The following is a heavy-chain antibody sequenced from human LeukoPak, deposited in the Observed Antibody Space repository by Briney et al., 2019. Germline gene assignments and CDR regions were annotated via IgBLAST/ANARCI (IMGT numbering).Heavy chain of an antibody. V-gene: IGHV3-48*03. CDR3: AREWYSMDV. D-gene: IGHD1-26*01. CDR2: ISSGGSTI. J-gene: IGHJ6*03. CDR1: GFTFSSCE. Sequence: GGPLRLSCAASGFTFSSCEMNWVRQAPGKGLEWVSYISSGGSTIYYADSVKGRFTISRDNAKNSLYLQMNSLRAEDTAVYYCAREWYSMDVWGKGTTVTVSS.